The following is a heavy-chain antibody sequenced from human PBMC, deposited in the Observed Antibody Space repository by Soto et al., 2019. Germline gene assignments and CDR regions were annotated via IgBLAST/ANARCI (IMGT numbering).Heavy chain of an antibody. CDR1: GYTFTSYG. Sequence: ASVKVSCKAPGYTFTSYGISWVRQAPGQGLEWMGWISAYNGNTNYAQKLQGRVTMTTDTSTSTAYMELRSLRSDDTAVYYCARVRVGATVDAFDIWGQGTMVTVSS. D-gene: IGHD1-26*01. CDR3: ARVRVGATVDAFDI. CDR2: ISAYNGNT. J-gene: IGHJ3*02. V-gene: IGHV1-18*04.